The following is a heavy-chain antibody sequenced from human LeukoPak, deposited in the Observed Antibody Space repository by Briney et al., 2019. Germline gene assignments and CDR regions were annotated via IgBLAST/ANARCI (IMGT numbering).Heavy chain of an antibody. CDR3: AKDSTVVGALDY. Sequence: GGSLRLSCAASGFTFSSYGMHWVRQAPGKGLEWVAVMSYDGSNKYYADSVKGRFTISRDNSKNTLYLQMNSLRAEDTAVYYCAKDSTVVGALDYWGQGTLVTVSS. D-gene: IGHD1-26*01. J-gene: IGHJ4*02. V-gene: IGHV3-30*18. CDR2: MSYDGSNK. CDR1: GFTFSSYG.